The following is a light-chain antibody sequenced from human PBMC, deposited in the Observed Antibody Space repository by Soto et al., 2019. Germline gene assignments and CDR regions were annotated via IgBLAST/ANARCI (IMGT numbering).Light chain of an antibody. V-gene: IGLV1-51*01. CDR3: GTWDSGLSAGVV. Sequence: QSVLTQPPSVSAAPGQKVTISCSGSSSNIGNNYVSWYQQLPGTAPKLLIYDNNKRPSGIPDRFSGSKSGTSATLGITGLQNGDEADDYCGTWDSGLSAGVVFGGGTKVTVL. J-gene: IGLJ2*01. CDR1: SSNIGNNY. CDR2: DNN.